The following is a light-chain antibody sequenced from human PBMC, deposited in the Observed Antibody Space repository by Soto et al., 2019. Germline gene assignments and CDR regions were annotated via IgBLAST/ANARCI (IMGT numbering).Light chain of an antibody. CDR1: SSDVGAYDY. V-gene: IGLV2-8*01. CDR2: EVN. CDR3: SSYTSSTTLFYV. J-gene: IGLJ1*01. Sequence: QSALTQPPSASASPGHSVTISCTGTSSDVGAYDYVSWYQHHPGTAPKLIIYEVNKRPSGVPDRFSGSKSGNTASLTISGLQAEDEADYYCSSYTSSTTLFYVFGTGTKVTVL.